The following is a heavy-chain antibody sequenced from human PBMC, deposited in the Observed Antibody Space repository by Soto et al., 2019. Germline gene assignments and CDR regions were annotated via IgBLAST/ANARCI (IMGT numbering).Heavy chain of an antibody. J-gene: IGHJ6*02. D-gene: IGHD2-15*01. CDR2: IYYSGST. CDR3: ARLVVVPHCSGGSCYSYYYGMDV. CDR1: GGSISSYY. V-gene: IGHV4-59*01. Sequence: QVQLQESGPGLVKPSETLSLTCTVSGGSISSYYWSWIRQPPGKGLEWIGYIYYSGSTNYNPSLESRFTISVDTSKNQFSLKLSSVTAADTAVYYCARLVVVPHCSGGSCYSYYYGMDVWGQGTTVTVSS.